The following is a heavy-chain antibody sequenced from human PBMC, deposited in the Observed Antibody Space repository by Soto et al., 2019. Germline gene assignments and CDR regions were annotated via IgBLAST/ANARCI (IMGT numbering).Heavy chain of an antibody. CDR3: AKIHSGSSEDAFDV. V-gene: IGHV3-23*01. D-gene: IGHD6-19*01. CDR2: ISGSGGVT. CDR1: GFTFSSYA. J-gene: IGHJ3*01. Sequence: EVQLLESGGGLVQPGGSQRLSCAASGFTFSSYAMSWVRQGPGKGLEWVTLISGSGGVTDYADSVKGRFTVSRDNSKNTMYLELNSLSAGDTAIYDCAKIHSGSSEDAFDVWGQGTVVTVSS.